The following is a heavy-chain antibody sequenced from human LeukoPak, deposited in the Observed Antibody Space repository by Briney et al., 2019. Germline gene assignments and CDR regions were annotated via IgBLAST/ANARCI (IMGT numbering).Heavy chain of an antibody. CDR1: GGSISSYY. CDR2: IYISGST. D-gene: IGHD6-13*01. CDR3: ARTHSSRYNWFDP. Sequence: SETLSLACTVSGGSISSYYWSWIRQPAGKGLEWIGRIYISGSTNYNPSLKSRVTMSVDTSKNQFSLTLSSVTAADTAVYYCARTHSSRYNWFDPWGQGTLVTVSS. V-gene: IGHV4-4*07. J-gene: IGHJ5*02.